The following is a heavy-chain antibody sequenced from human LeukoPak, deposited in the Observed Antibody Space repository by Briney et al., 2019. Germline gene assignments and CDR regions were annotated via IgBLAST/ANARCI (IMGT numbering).Heavy chain of an antibody. V-gene: IGHV4-39*07. CDR3: AREIEYYYGSGSYRGMDV. CDR2: IYYSGST. D-gene: IGHD3-10*01. J-gene: IGHJ6*02. CDR1: GGSISSSSYY. Sequence: SETLSLTCTVSGGSISSSSYYWGWIRQPPGKGLEWIGSIYYSGSTYYNPSLKSRVTISVDTSKNQFSLKLSSVTAADTAVYYCAREIEYYYGSGSYRGMDVWGQGATVTVSS.